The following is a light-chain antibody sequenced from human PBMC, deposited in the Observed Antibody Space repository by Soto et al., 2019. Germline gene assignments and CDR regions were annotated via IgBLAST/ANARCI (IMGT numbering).Light chain of an antibody. CDR2: GNS. J-gene: IGLJ1*01. V-gene: IGLV1-40*01. CDR3: QSYDSSQEV. CDR1: SSNIGAGYD. Sequence: QSVLTQPPSVSGAPGQRVTISCTGSSSNIGAGYDVHWYQQLPGTAPKLLIYGNSNRPSGVPDRFSGSKAGTSASLAITGHQADDEADYYCQSYDSSQEVFGTGTKLTVL.